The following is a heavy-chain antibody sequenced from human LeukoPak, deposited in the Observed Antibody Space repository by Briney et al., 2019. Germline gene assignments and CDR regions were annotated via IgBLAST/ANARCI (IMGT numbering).Heavy chain of an antibody. CDR3: ARDDYDFWSGSSPACFDY. V-gene: IGHV7-4-1*02. J-gene: IGHJ4*02. D-gene: IGHD3-3*01. Sequence: ASVKVSCKASGYTFTSYAMNWVRQAPGQGLEWMGWINTNTGNPTYAQGFTGRFVFSLDTSVSTAYLQISSLKAEDTAVYYCARDDYDFWSGSSPACFDYWGQGTLVTVSS. CDR1: GYTFTSYA. CDR2: INTNTGNP.